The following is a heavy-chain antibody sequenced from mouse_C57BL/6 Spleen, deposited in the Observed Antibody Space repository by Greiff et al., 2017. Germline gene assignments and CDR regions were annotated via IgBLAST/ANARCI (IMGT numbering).Heavy chain of an antibody. V-gene: IGHV5-9*01. D-gene: IGHD1-1*01. CDR2: ISGGGGNT. Sequence: EVMLVESGGGLVKPGGSLKLSCAASGFTFSSYTMSWVRQTPEKRLEWVATISGGGGNTYYPDSVKGRVTISRDNAKNTLYLQMSSLRSEDAALYYCARHPSTVVAPMDYWGQGTSVTVSS. J-gene: IGHJ4*01. CDR3: ARHPSTVVAPMDY. CDR1: GFTFSSYT.